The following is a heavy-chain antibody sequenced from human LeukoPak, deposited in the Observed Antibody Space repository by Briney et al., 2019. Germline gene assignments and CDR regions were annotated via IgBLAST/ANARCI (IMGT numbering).Heavy chain of an antibody. V-gene: IGHV3-66*04. J-gene: IGHJ4*02. CDR2: IYSGGST. D-gene: IGHD7-27*01. Sequence: WGSLRLSCAASGFTFNDYYMTWVRQAPGKGLEWVSVIYSGGSTYYADSVKGRFTISRDNPKNTLYLQMNSLRAEDTAVYYCARQWGRDWGQGTLVTVSS. CDR3: ARQWGRD. CDR1: GFTFNDYY.